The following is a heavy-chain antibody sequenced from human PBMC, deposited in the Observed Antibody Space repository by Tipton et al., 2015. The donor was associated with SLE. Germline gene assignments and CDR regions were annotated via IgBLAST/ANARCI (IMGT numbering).Heavy chain of an antibody. Sequence: TLSLTCTVSGGSISSYYWSWIRQPPGKGLEWIGYIYYSGSTNYNPSLKSRVTIPVDTSKNQFSLKLSSVTAADTAVYYCAGLLTRYSGYDYFDYWGQGTLVTVSS. CDR2: IYYSGST. V-gene: IGHV4-59*08. D-gene: IGHD5-12*01. CDR3: AGLLTRYSGYDYFDY. J-gene: IGHJ4*02. CDR1: GGSISSYY.